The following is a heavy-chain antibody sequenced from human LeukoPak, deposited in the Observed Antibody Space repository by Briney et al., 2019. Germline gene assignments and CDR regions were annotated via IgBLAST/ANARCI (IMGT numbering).Heavy chain of an antibody. J-gene: IGHJ6*03. CDR3: ARGPRITLIRGGQWYYYMDV. CDR1: GYTFTICY. D-gene: IGHD3-10*01. CDR2: INPSGGST. Sequence: ASVKVSCKASGYTFTICYIHWVRQAPGQGLEWMGLINPSGGSTNYAQKFQGKVTMTRDTSTSTVYMELSSLRSEDAAVYYCARGPRITLIRGGQWYYYMDVWGKGTTVTISS. V-gene: IGHV1-46*01.